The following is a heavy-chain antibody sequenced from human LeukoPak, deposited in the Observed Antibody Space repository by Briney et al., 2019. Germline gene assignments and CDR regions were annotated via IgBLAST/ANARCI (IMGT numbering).Heavy chain of an antibody. CDR1: GFTFSSYS. CDR3: ARDGDYGGTSLFDY. D-gene: IGHD4-23*01. V-gene: IGHV3-21*01. J-gene: IGHJ4*02. Sequence: PGGSLRLSCAASGFTFSSYSMNWVRQAPGKGLEWVSSISSSSSYIYYADSVKGRFTISRDNAKNSLYLQMNSLRAEDTAAYYCARDGDYGGTSLFDYWGQGTLVTVSS. CDR2: ISSSSSYI.